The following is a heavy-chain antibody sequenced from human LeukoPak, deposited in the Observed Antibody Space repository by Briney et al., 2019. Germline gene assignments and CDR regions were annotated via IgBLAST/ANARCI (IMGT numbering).Heavy chain of an antibody. CDR1: GFTFSNAW. CDR2: IKSKTDGGTT. D-gene: IGHD4-11*01. CDR3: TTADYSDYLNDY. J-gene: IGHJ4*02. V-gene: IGHV3-15*01. Sequence: GGSLRLSCAASGFTFSNAWMSWVRQAPGKGREWVGRIKSKTDGGTTDYAAPVKGRVTISRDDSKNTLYLQMNSLKTEDTAVYYCTTADYSDYLNDYWGQGTLVTVSS.